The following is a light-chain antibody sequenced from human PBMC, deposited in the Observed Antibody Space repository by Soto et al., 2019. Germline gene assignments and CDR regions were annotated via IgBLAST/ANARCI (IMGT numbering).Light chain of an antibody. CDR1: QGISNY. CDR3: QKYNTAHP. J-gene: IGKJ4*01. V-gene: IGKV1-27*01. Sequence: DIQMTQSPSSLSASVGDRVTITCRASQGISNYLAWYQQKPGKVPKLLIYAASTLQSGVPSRFSGSGSATDFTLTISSLQPEDLATYYCQKYNTAHPLGAGPKVDIK. CDR2: AAS.